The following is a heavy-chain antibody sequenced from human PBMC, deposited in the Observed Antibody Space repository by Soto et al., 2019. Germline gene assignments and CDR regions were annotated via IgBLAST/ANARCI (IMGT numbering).Heavy chain of an antibody. V-gene: IGHV1-2*02. Sequence: ASVKVSCKASGYTFTDFYMHWVRRAPGQGLEWMGWVNPNTGVTRYSQKFQDRVTMTRDTSINTAYMELSRLTSDDTAVYYCSTLRSAPWVQGTLVTVSS. CDR3: STLRSAP. J-gene: IGHJ5*02. CDR1: GYTFTDFY. D-gene: IGHD1-1*01. CDR2: VNPNTGVT.